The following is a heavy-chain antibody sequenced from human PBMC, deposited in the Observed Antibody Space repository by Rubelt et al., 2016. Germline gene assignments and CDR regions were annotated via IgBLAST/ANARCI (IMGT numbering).Heavy chain of an antibody. CDR3: ARGRCLVPGAYFDY. V-gene: IGHV4-59*01. D-gene: IGHD3-10*01. Sequence: QVQLQESGPGLVKPSETLSLTCTVSGGSISSYYWSWIRQPPGKGLEWIGYISYSGSTNYNPSLKSRVTISVDTSKNQFSLKLSSVTAADTAVYYCARGRCLVPGAYFDYWGQGTLVTVSS. CDR1: GGSISSYY. J-gene: IGHJ4*02. CDR2: ISYSGST.